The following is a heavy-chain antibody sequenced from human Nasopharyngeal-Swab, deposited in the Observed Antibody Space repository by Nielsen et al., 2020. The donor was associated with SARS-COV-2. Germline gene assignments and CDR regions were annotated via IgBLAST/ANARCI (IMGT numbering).Heavy chain of an antibody. V-gene: IGHV4-34*01. Sequence: GSLRLSCAVYGGSFSGYYWSWIRQPPGKGLEWIGEINHSGSTNYNPSLKSRVTISVDTSKNQFSLKLSSVTAADTAVYYCARDGVAAAGIDYWGQGTLVTVSS. D-gene: IGHD6-13*01. CDR2: INHSGST. J-gene: IGHJ4*02. CDR1: GGSFSGYY. CDR3: ARDGVAAAGIDY.